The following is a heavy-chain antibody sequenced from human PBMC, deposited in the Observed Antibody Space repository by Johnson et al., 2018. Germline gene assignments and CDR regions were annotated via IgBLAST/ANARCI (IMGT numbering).Heavy chain of an antibody. CDR3: AGGTYTLGHCTGGSCSPVGF. CDR1: GGSINSYY. CDR2: LYNSGTT. J-gene: IGHJ4*02. D-gene: IGHD2-15*01. Sequence: QVQLQESGPGLVKPSETLSLTCSVSGGSINSYYWNWIRQPPGKGLQWIGYLYNSGTTDYNPSLKSRVTISADTSTHQVSLQLTSVTAADTATYYCAGGTYTLGHCTGGSCSPVGFWGQGILVTVSS. V-gene: IGHV4-59*01.